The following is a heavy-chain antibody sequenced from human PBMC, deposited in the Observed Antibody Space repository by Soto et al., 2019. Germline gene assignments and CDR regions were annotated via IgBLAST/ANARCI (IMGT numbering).Heavy chain of an antibody. J-gene: IGHJ6*02. CDR1: GGSISSGDYY. CDR3: ARTGYSSSRHWYYYYGMDV. D-gene: IGHD6-13*01. V-gene: IGHV4-30-4*01. Sequence: QVQLQESGPGLVKPSQTLSLTCTVSGGSISSGDYYWSWIRQPPGKGLEWIGYIYYSGSTYYNPSLKSRVTISVDPSQNQLSLKLSSVTAADTAVYYCARTGYSSSRHWYYYYGMDVWGQGTTVTVSS. CDR2: IYYSGST.